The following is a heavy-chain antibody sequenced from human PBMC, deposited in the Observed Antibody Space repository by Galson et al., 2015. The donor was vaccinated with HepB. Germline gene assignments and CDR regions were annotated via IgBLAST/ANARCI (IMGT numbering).Heavy chain of an antibody. V-gene: IGHV4-4*02. Sequence: TLSLTCAVSGGSISRNSWWSWVRQAPGKGLEWIGEVYHNGNINYNPSFQSRLTVSVDKSRNQFSLNLTSVTAADTAVYYCARDKVRVGSSSWYSFDPWGQGIPVTVSS. CDR1: GGSISRNSW. CDR3: ARDKVRVGSSSWYSFDP. D-gene: IGHD6-13*01. CDR2: VYHNGNI. J-gene: IGHJ5*02.